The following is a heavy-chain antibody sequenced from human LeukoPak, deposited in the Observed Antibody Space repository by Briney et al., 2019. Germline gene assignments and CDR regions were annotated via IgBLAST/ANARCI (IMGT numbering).Heavy chain of an antibody. CDR2: IYHSGST. Sequence: SETLSLTCAVPGGSISSGGYSWSWIRQPPGKGLEWIGYIYHSGSTYYNPSLKSRVTISVDRSKNQFSLKLSSVTAADTAVYYCASAYYYGSGSYPLSFDYWGQGTLVTVSS. V-gene: IGHV4-30-2*01. CDR3: ASAYYYGSGSYPLSFDY. CDR1: GGSISSGGYS. J-gene: IGHJ4*02. D-gene: IGHD3-10*01.